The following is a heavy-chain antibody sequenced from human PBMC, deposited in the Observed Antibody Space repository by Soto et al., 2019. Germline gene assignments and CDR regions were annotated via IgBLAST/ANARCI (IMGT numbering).Heavy chain of an antibody. V-gene: IGHV1-3*01. CDR1: GYTFSNYA. CDR3: ARGNRVDIVAAIMYYLDH. D-gene: IGHD5-12*01. CDR2: INAGNGDT. J-gene: IGHJ4*02. Sequence: ASVKVSCKASGYTFSNYAIHWVRQAPGQRLEWMGWINAGNGDTKYSQKFQGRVSITRDTSANTAYMELSSLRSEDTAVFYCARGNRVDIVAAIMYYLDHWGQGTLVTVSS.